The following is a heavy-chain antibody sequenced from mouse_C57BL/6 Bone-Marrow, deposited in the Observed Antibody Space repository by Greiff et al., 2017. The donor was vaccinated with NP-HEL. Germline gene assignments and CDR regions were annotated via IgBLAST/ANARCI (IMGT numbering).Heavy chain of an antibody. J-gene: IGHJ2*01. D-gene: IGHD1-1*01. CDR3: ARKGYGSSYGNYFDY. V-gene: IGHV1-69*01. Sequence: QVQLQQSGAELVMPGASVKLSCKASGYTFTSYWMHWVKQRPGQGLEWIGEIDPSDRYTNYTQKFKGKSTLTVDKSSSTAYMQLSSLTSEDSAVYYCARKGYGSSYGNYFDYWGQGTTLTVSS. CDR1: GYTFTSYW. CDR2: IDPSDRYT.